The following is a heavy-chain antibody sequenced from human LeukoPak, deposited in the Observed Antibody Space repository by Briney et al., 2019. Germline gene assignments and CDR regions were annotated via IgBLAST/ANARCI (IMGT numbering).Heavy chain of an antibody. D-gene: IGHD2-21*02. J-gene: IGHJ5*02. CDR3: ATDRGDYGVNWFDP. CDR2: FDPEDGET. CDR1: GYTLTELP. V-gene: IGHV1-24*01. Sequence: ASVKVSCKVSGYTLTELPMHWVRQAPGKGLEWMGGFDPEDGETIYAQKFQGRVTMTEDTSTDTAYMELSSLRSEDTAVYYCATDRGDYGVNWFDPWGQGTLVTVSS.